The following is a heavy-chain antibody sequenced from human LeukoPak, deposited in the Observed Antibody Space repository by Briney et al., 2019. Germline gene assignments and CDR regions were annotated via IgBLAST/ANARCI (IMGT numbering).Heavy chain of an antibody. CDR2: ISAYNGNT. D-gene: IGHD1-26*01. CDR1: GYTFTSYG. V-gene: IGHV1-18*01. CDR3: ARDHGIVGASMVY. J-gene: IGHJ4*02. Sequence: GASVKVSCKASGYTFTSYGISWVRQAPGQGLEWMGWISAYNGNTNYAQKFQGRVTITADKSTSTAYMELSSLRSEDTAVYYCARDHGIVGASMVYWGQGTLVTVSS.